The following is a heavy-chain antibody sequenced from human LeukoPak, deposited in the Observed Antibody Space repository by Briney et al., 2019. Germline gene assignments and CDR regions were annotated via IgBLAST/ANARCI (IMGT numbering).Heavy chain of an antibody. D-gene: IGHD2-15*01. CDR2: IYYSGST. Sequence: SETLSLTCTVSGGSISSYYWSWIRQPPGKGLEWIGDIYYSGSTNYNPSLRSRVTISVDTSKNQLSLKLSSVTAADTAVYYCARGDCSGGSCYLFDYWGQGALVTVSS. V-gene: IGHV4-59*08. J-gene: IGHJ4*02. CDR1: GGSISSYY. CDR3: ARGDCSGGSCYLFDY.